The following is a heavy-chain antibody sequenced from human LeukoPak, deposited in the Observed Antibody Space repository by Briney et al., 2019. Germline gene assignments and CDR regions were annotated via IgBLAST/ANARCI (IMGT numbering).Heavy chain of an antibody. J-gene: IGHJ4*02. D-gene: IGHD2-21*02. V-gene: IGHV3-15*01. CDR3: TARVVTTNEF. CDR2: VRRQTEGDTT. CDR1: GFTFSESW. Sequence: PGGSLRLSCAASGFTFSESWMNWVRQAPGKGLEWVGRVRRQTEGDTTDYPAPVKGRFTISRDDSKNTVYLQMNFLKTEDTAVYYCTARVVTTNEFWGQGTLVTVSS.